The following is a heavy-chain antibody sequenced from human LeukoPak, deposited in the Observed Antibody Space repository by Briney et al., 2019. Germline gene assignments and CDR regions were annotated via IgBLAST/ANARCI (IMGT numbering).Heavy chain of an antibody. J-gene: IGHJ5*02. Sequence: SETLSLTCTVSGGSINSSSYYWGWIRQPPGKGLEWIGSIFYSGNTYDNPSLKSRVTISVDTSKNQFSLKLNSVTAADTAVYYCARDTLNNWFGPWGQGTLVTVSS. CDR1: GGSINSSSYY. CDR3: ARDTLNNWFGP. CDR2: IFYSGNT. V-gene: IGHV4-39*01.